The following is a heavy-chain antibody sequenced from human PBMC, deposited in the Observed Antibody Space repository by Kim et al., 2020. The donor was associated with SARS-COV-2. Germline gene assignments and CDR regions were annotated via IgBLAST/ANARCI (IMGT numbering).Heavy chain of an antibody. CDR1: AYTFTNYY. V-gene: IGHV1-2*02. Sequence: ASVKVSCKASAYTFTNYYIMWVRQAPGQGLEYMGWMNPNTGGINYAPKFRGRVTMTRDTSITTAYMDLSRLTSDDTAVYYCARGLDIMVMGVHSTLGYWGQGTLVTVSS. D-gene: IGHD3-10*01. CDR2: MNPNTGGI. J-gene: IGHJ4*02. CDR3: ARGLDIMVMGVHSTLGY.